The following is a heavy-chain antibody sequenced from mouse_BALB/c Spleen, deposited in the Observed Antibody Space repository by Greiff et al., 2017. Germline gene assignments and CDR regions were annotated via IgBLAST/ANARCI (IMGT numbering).Heavy chain of an antibody. V-gene: IGHV1S22*01. CDR3: TREGWLRREGFDY. Sequence: LKQPGSELVRPGASVKLSCKASGYTFTSYWMHWVKQRPGQGLEWIGNIYPGSGSTNYDEKFKSKATLTVDTSSSTAYMQLSSLTSEDSAVYYCTREGWLRREGFDYWGQGTTLTVSS. CDR1: GYTFTSYW. J-gene: IGHJ2*01. D-gene: IGHD2-2*01. CDR2: IYPGSGST.